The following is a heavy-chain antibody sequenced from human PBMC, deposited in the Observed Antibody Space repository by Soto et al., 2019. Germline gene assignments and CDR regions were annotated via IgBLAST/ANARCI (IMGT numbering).Heavy chain of an antibody. Sequence: QVQLVQSGAEVKKPGSSVKVSCKASGGTFSSYAISWVXXXPGQGLEWMGGIIPIFGTANYAQKFQGRVTITADESTSTAYMELSSLRSEDTAVYYCASRSYDSLVDAFDIWGQGTMVTVSS. CDR3: ASRSYDSLVDAFDI. V-gene: IGHV1-69*01. D-gene: IGHD3-22*01. CDR2: IIPIFGTA. CDR1: GGTFSSYA. J-gene: IGHJ3*02.